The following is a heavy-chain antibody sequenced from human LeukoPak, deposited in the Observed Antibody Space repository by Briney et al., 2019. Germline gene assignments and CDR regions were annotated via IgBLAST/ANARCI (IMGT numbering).Heavy chain of an antibody. J-gene: IGHJ5*02. CDR1: RFTFSNYV. CDR2: ISGSAGST. CDR3: AKDRGVHYYGSERGLYNWFDP. Sequence: GGSLRLSCAASRFTFSNYVMSWVRQAPGGGLEWVSAISGSAGSTYYADSVKGRFTISRDNSKNTLYLQMNSLRAEDTAVYYCAKDRGVHYYGSERGLYNWFDPWGQGTLVTVSS. V-gene: IGHV3-23*01. D-gene: IGHD3-10*01.